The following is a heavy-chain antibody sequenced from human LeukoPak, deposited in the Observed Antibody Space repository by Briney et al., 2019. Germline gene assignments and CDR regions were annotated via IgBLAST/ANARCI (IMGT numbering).Heavy chain of an antibody. V-gene: IGHV4-59*01. D-gene: IGHD2-2*01. J-gene: IGHJ5*02. CDR2: IYYSGST. CDR3: ARVPRYCSSTSCRHLKNWFDP. Sequence: SETLSLTCTVSGGSISSYYWSWIRQPPGKGLEWIGYIYYSGSTNYNPSLKSRVTISVDTSKNQFSLKLSSVTADDTAVYYCARVPRYCSSTSCRHLKNWFDPWGQGTLVTVSS. CDR1: GGSISSYY.